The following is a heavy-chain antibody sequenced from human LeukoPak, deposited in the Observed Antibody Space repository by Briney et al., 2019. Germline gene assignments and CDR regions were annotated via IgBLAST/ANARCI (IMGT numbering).Heavy chain of an antibody. V-gene: IGHV1-3*01. J-gene: IGHJ5*02. D-gene: IGHD3-10*01. CDR3: ARDYGSGSYYAGFDP. CDR1: GYTFSTYG. CDR2: INAGNGNT. Sequence: ASVKVSCKASGYTFSTYGISWVRQAPGQGLEWMGWINAGNGNTKYSQKFQGRVTITRDTSASTAYMELSSLRSEDTAVYYCARDYGSGSYYAGFDPWGQGTLVTVSS.